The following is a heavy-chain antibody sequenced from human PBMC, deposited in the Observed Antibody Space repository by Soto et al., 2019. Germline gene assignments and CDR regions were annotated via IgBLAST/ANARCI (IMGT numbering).Heavy chain of an antibody. CDR1: GGSILNYY. D-gene: IGHD6-19*01. J-gene: IGHJ4*02. CDR3: ARHTKWLDKFDY. Sequence: SETLSLTCTVSGGSILNYYWSWIRQPPGKGLEWIGYAYYSGSTTYNPSFKSRITILVDMSKNQFSLKVTSVTAADTAIYYCARHTKWLDKFDYWGQGALVTVSS. V-gene: IGHV4-59*08. CDR2: AYYSGST.